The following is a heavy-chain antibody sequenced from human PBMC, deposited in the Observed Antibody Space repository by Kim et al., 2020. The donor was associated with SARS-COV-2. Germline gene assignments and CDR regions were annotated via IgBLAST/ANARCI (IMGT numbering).Heavy chain of an antibody. J-gene: IGHJ3*02. CDR3: AKDSVWRWLQNHLSGENIPRDDAFDI. CDR2: ISGDGGST. D-gene: IGHD3-16*01. Sequence: GGSLRLSCAASGFTFDDYAMHWVRQAPGKGLEWVSLISGDGGSTYSADSVKGRFTISRDNSKNSLYLQMNSLRTEDTALYYCAKDSVWRWLQNHLSGENIPRDDAFDIWGQGTMVTVSS. CDR1: GFTFDDYA. V-gene: IGHV3-43*02.